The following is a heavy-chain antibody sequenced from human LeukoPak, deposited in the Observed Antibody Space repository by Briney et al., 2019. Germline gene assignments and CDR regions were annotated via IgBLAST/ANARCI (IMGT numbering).Heavy chain of an antibody. J-gene: IGHJ4*02. CDR1: GFTFSNAW. CDR2: IKSKTDGGTT. D-gene: IGHD3-22*01. V-gene: IGHV3-15*07. Sequence: PGTSLRLSCAASGFTFSNAWMNWVRQAPGKGLEWVGRIKSKTDGGTTDYAAPVKGRFTISRDDSKNTLYLQMNSLKTEDTAVYYCTTSKYYYDSSGYYYLDYWGQGTLVTVSS. CDR3: TTSKYYYDSSGYYYLDY.